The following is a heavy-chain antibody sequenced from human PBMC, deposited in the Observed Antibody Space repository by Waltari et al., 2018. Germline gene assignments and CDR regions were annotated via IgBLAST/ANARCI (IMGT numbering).Heavy chain of an antibody. CDR2: ISSSSSTI. D-gene: IGHD2-15*01. Sequence: EVQLVESGGGLVQPGGSLRLSCAASGFTFSSYSMNWVRQAPGKGLEWVSYISSSSSTIYYADSVKGRFTISRDNAKNSLYLQMNSLRAADTAVYYCARQGGGSSHAAFDYWGQGTLVTVSS. J-gene: IGHJ4*02. CDR3: ARQGGGSSHAAFDY. CDR1: GFTFSSYS. V-gene: IGHV3-48*04.